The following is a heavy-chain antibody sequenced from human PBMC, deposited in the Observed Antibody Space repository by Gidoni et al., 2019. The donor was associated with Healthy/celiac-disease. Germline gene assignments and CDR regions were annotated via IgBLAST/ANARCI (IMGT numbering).Heavy chain of an antibody. Sequence: QVQLVESGGGVVQPGRSLRLSCAASGFTFSSYGMHWVRQAPGKGLEWVAVIWYDGSNKYYADSVKGRFTISRDNSKNTLYLQMNSLRAEDTAVYYCARASSEGAFDIWGQGTMVTVSS. CDR1: GFTFSSYG. CDR3: ARASSEGAFDI. D-gene: IGHD2-15*01. V-gene: IGHV3-33*01. J-gene: IGHJ3*02. CDR2: IWYDGSNK.